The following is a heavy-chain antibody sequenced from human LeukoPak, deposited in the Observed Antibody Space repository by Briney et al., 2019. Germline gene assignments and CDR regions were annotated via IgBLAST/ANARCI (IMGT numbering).Heavy chain of an antibody. CDR1: GGSFSGYY. J-gene: IGHJ4*02. CDR2: INHSGST. Sequence: SETLSLTCAVCGGSFSGYYWSWIRQPPGKGLEWIGEINHSGSTNYNPSLKSRVIISVDTSKNQFSLKLSSVTAADTAVYYCARVEEYYDYVWGSYRPYFDYWGQGTLVTVSS. D-gene: IGHD3-16*02. CDR3: ARVEEYYDYVWGSYRPYFDY. V-gene: IGHV4-34*01.